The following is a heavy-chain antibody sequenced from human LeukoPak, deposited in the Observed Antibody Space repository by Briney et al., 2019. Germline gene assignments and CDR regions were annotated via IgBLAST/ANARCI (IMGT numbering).Heavy chain of an antibody. Sequence: GGSLRLSCAASGFTFSNAWMSWVRQAPGKGLEWVGRIKSKTDGGTTDYAAPVKGRFTISRDDSKNTLYLQMNSLKTEDIAVYYCTTDASYSSGWYQSYYFDYWGQGTLVTVSS. J-gene: IGHJ4*02. V-gene: IGHV3-15*01. CDR1: GFTFSNAW. CDR2: IKSKTDGGTT. CDR3: TTDASYSSGWYQSYYFDY. D-gene: IGHD6-19*01.